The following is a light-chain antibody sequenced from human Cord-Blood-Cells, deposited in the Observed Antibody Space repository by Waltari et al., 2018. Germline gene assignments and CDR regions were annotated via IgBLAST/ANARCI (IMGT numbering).Light chain of an antibody. CDR1: QRISSY. CDR3: QQSYSTPRT. J-gene: IGKJ1*01. CDR2: AAS. V-gene: IGKV1-39*01. Sequence: DIQMTQSPSSLSASVGDRVTITCRASQRISSYLHWYQKKPGKAPKLLIYAASSLQSGVPSRFSGSRSGTDFTLTISSLQPEDFATYYCQQSYSTPRTFGQGTKVEIK.